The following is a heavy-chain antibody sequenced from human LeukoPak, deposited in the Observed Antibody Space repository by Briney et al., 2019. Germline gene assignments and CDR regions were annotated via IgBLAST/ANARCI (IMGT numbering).Heavy chain of an antibody. CDR3: AKDLGATGAFDI. CDR1: GFTFSGSA. V-gene: IGHV3-23*01. Sequence: PGGSLRLSCAASGFTFSGSALHWVRQAPGKGLEWVSAISGSGGSTYYADSVKGRFTISRDNSKNTLYLQMNSLRAEDTAVYYCAKDLGATGAFDIWGQGTMVTVSS. D-gene: IGHD1-26*01. CDR2: ISGSGGST. J-gene: IGHJ3*02.